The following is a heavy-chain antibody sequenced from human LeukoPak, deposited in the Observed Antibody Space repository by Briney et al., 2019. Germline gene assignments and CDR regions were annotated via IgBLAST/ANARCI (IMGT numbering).Heavy chain of an antibody. D-gene: IGHD5-18*01. CDR2: ISKNLATV. CDR1: GFTFSSYS. Sequence: GGSLRLSCAASGFTFSSYSFNWVRQAPGKGLEWVSYISKNLATVYYADSVKDRFTISRDNAENSLYLQMNSLRPEDTAVYYCARDGGSSYEIDYWGQGTVVTVSS. CDR3: ARDGGSSYEIDY. J-gene: IGHJ4*02. V-gene: IGHV3-48*01.